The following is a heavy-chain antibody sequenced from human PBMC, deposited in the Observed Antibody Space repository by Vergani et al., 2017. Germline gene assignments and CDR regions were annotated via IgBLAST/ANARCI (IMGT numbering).Heavy chain of an antibody. Sequence: EVQLVESGGGLVQPGGSLRLSCAASGFTFSSYAMSWVRQAPGKGLEWVSAISGSGGSTYYADSVKGRFTISRDKSKNTLYLQMNSLRTEDKAVDYCAKHIVVVTAIHSFDYWGQGTLVTVSS. V-gene: IGHV3-23*04. D-gene: IGHD2-21*02. CDR1: GFTFSSYA. CDR3: AKHIVVVTAIHSFDY. CDR2: ISGSGGST. J-gene: IGHJ4*02.